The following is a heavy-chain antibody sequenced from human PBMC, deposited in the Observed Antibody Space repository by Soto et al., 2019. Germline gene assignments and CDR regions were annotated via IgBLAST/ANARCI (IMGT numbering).Heavy chain of an antibody. Sequence: QVQLVQSGAEVKKPGSSVKVSCKASGGTFSSYTISWVRQAPGQGLEWMGRIIPILGIANYAQKFQGRVTITADKSTSTAYMELSSLRSEDTAVYYCADLTYPDEHTYYDFSYYFDYWGQGTLVTVSS. V-gene: IGHV1-69*02. CDR2: IIPILGIA. D-gene: IGHD3-3*01. CDR1: GGTFSSYT. J-gene: IGHJ4*02. CDR3: ADLTYPDEHTYYDFSYYFDY.